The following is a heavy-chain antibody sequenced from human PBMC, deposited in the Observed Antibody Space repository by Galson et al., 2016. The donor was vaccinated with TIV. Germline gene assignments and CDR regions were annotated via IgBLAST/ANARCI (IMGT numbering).Heavy chain of an antibody. Sequence: SVKVSCKASGYTFSSYSINWVRQAPGQGLEWMGWISGYSGNTNYAQKFQGRVTMTTDTSTGTAYMELRSLRSDDTAEYYCAGGATVTPYSFFDYWGQGTLVTVFS. CDR2: ISGYSGNT. D-gene: IGHD4-17*01. J-gene: IGHJ4*02. CDR1: GYTFSSYS. CDR3: AGGATVTPYSFFDY. V-gene: IGHV1-18*04.